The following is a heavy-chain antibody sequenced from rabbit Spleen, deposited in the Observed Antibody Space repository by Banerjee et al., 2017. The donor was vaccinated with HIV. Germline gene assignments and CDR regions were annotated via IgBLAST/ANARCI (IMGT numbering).Heavy chain of an antibody. CDR1: GFDFSNYG. V-gene: IGHV1S47*01. CDR2: IDPVFGAT. D-gene: IGHD4-1*01. Sequence: QEQLVESGGGLVQPGGSLKLSCKASGFDFSNYGVSWVRQAPGKGLEWIGYIDPVFGATYYATWVNGRFTISSHNAQNTLYLQLNSLTAADTATYFCARDIDSDWYPEYFDLWGQGTLVTVS. J-gene: IGHJ4*01. CDR3: ARDIDSDWYPEYFDL.